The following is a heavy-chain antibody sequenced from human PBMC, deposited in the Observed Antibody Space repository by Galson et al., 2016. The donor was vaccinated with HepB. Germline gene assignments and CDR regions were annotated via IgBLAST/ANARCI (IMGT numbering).Heavy chain of an antibody. Sequence: SVKVSCKASGDTFSSYAISWVRRAPGQGLEWMGGIIPIFGTTNYAQKFQGRVTITADESTSTAYMELSSLRSEDTAVYYCARDPGVAAAGHYNGLDVWGQGTTVTV. D-gene: IGHD6-13*01. CDR3: ARDPGVAAAGHYNGLDV. CDR2: IIPIFGTT. V-gene: IGHV1-69*13. J-gene: IGHJ6*02. CDR1: GDTFSSYA.